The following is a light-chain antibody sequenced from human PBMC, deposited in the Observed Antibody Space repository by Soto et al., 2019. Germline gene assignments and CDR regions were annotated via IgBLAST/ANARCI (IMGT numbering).Light chain of an antibody. Sequence: GLTLSPGTLSLSPGERATLSCRASQSVSSSYLAWYQQKHGQAPRLLIYGASSRATGIPDRFSGSGSGTDFTLTISRLEPEDFAVYYCKQYGRSPRTFGQGTKVDI. V-gene: IGKV3-20*01. CDR2: GAS. J-gene: IGKJ1*01. CDR3: KQYGRSPRT. CDR1: QSVSSSY.